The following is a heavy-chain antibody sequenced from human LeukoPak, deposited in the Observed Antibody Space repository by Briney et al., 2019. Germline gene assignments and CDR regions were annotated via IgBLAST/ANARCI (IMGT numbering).Heavy chain of an antibody. Sequence: ASVKVSCKASGYTFTSYYMHWVRQAPGQGLEWMGIINPSGSSTSYAQKFQGRVTMTRDTSTSTVYMELSSLRSEDTAVYYCARVGYCSSTSCYGGGHYMDVWGKGTTVTVSS. CDR3: ARVGYCSSTSCYGGGHYMDV. D-gene: IGHD2-2*01. CDR1: GYTFTSYY. CDR2: INPSGSST. J-gene: IGHJ6*03. V-gene: IGHV1-46*01.